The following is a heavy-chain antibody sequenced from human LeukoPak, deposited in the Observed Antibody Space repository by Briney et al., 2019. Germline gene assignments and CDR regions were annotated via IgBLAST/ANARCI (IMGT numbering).Heavy chain of an antibody. V-gene: IGHV3-21*04. D-gene: IGHD6-19*01. CDR2: ISSSSSYI. CDR3: AKNLRRYYSGPFDY. CDR1: GFTFSSYS. J-gene: IGHJ4*02. Sequence: GGSLRLSCAASGFTFSSYSMNWVRQAPGKGLEWVSSISSSSSYIYYADSVKGRFTISRDNAKNSLYLQMNSLRAEDTAVYYCAKNLRRYYSGPFDYWGQGTLVTVSS.